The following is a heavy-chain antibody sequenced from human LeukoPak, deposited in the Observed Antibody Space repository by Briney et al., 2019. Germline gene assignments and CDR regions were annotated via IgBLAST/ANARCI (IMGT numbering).Heavy chain of an antibody. D-gene: IGHD3-10*01. CDR2: INPNSGGT. CDR3: ARDGSGSYSFGD. Sequence: ASVKVSCKASGYTFTGYYMHWVRQAPGQGLEWMGWINPNSGGTNYAQKFQGRVTMTRDTSISTAYMELSRLISDDTAVYYCARDGSGSYSFGDWGQGTLVTVSS. V-gene: IGHV1-2*02. CDR1: GYTFTGYY. J-gene: IGHJ4*02.